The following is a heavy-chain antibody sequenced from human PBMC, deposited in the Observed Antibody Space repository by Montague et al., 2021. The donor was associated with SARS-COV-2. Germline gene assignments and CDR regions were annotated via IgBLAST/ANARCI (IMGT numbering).Heavy chain of an antibody. CDR2: INHGGST. CDR3: ARLRDGVVPSPILGVGPYYSYYYMDV. Sequence: TLSLTCAVHGTSFSGYYWNWIRQPPGKGLEWIGEINHGGSTKYSXSLKSRLTISADTSKNQFSLKLTSVAAADTAVYYCARLRDGVVPSPILGVGPYYSYYYMDVWGRGTTVTVSS. D-gene: IGHD3-10*01. V-gene: IGHV4-34*01. CDR1: GTSFSGYY. J-gene: IGHJ6*03.